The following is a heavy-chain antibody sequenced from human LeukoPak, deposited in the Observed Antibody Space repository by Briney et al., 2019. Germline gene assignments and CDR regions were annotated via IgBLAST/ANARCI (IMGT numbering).Heavy chain of an antibody. CDR3: AVGPHHYFDS. Sequence: SETLSLTCTISGGSVNSGGYYWSWIRQHPGKGLEWIGYISYSESTYYNPSLKSRLTISLDTYKNQFSLRLSSVDAADAAVYFCAVGPHHYFDSWGQGTLVTVSS. V-gene: IGHV4-31*03. CDR1: GGSVNSGGYY. CDR2: ISYSEST. J-gene: IGHJ4*02.